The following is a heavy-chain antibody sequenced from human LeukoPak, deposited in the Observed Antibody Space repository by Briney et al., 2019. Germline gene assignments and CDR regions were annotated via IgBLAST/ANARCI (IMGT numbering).Heavy chain of an antibody. CDR2: IYYSGST. V-gene: IGHV4-59*01. CDR3: ARVDVVVNWFDP. J-gene: IGHJ5*02. D-gene: IGHD2-21*01. Sequence: PSETLSLTCTVSGGSISSYYWSWIRQPSGKGLEWIGYIYYSGSTNYNPSLKSRVTISVDTSKNQFSLKLSSVTAADTAVYYCARVDVVVNWFDPWGQGTLVTVSS. CDR1: GGSISSYY.